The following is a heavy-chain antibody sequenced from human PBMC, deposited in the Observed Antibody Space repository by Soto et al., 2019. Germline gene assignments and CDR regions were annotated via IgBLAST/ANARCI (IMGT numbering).Heavy chain of an antibody. V-gene: IGHV1-69*13. CDR2: IIPSTSTA. J-gene: IGHJ4*02. Sequence: ASVKVSCKASGGTFSSSAISWVRQGPGQGLEWMGGIIPSTSTANYAQTVQGRVTITADESTNTVYLEMTSLRSEDTAVYYCAIWSGWSSRYFDYWGQGTLVTVSS. CDR3: AIWSGWSSRYFDY. D-gene: IGHD3-3*01. CDR1: GGTFSSSA.